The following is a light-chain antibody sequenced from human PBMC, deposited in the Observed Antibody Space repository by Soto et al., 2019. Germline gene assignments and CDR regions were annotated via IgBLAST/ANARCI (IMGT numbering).Light chain of an antibody. CDR2: DSN. J-gene: IGLJ2*01. Sequence: QAVLTQPPSVSAAPGQKVTISCSGSSSNIGNNYVSWYQQLPGTAPKLLIYDSNKRPSGIPDRFSGSKSGTSATLGITGLQTGAEADYYCGTWDSSLSAVVFGGGTKLTVL. V-gene: IGLV1-51*01. CDR3: GTWDSSLSAVV. CDR1: SSNIGNNY.